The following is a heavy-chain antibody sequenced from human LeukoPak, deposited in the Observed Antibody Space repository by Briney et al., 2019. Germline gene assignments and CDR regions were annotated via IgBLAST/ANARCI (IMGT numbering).Heavy chain of an antibody. V-gene: IGHV4-4*07. CDR3: ARERGNLRRDAFDI. D-gene: IGHD1-26*01. Sequence: PLETLSLTCTVSGVSISSYYWTWIRQPAGKGLEWIGRIYSSGNTNYNPSLESRVTMSIDTSKNQFSLKLSSVTAADTAVYYCARERGNLRRDAFDIWGQGTWLTVSS. J-gene: IGHJ3*02. CDR2: IYSSGNT. CDR1: GVSISSYY.